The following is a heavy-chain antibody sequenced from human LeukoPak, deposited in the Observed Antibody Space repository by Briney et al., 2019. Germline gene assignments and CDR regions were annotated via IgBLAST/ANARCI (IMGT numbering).Heavy chain of an antibody. CDR3: AREVRGVKVDY. J-gene: IGHJ4*02. CDR1: GFTFSSYA. Sequence: GGSLRLSCAASGFTFSSYAMHWVRQAPGKGLEWVAVISYGGSNKYYADSVKGRFTISRDNSKNTLYLQMNSLRAEDTAVYYCAREVRGVKVDYWGQGTLVTVSS. CDR2: ISYGGSNK. D-gene: IGHD3-10*01. V-gene: IGHV3-30-3*01.